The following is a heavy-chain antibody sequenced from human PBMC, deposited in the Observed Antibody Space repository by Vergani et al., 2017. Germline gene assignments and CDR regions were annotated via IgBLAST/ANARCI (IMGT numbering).Heavy chain of an antibody. CDR1: GTSISGSSDY. D-gene: IGHD3-9*01. CDR2: IFYTGTS. J-gene: IGHJ4*02. V-gene: IGHV4-39*02. Sequence: QLQLQESGPGLLKPSETLSLTCSVSGTSISGSSDYWGWIRQPPGKGLEWIGSIFYTGTSYYNPSLESRATNSVDTSKNQFSLKIKSVTAADTALYFCARDLRDDIMIGPDNMPFDSWGQGTLVTVS. CDR3: ARDLRDDIMIGPDNMPFDS.